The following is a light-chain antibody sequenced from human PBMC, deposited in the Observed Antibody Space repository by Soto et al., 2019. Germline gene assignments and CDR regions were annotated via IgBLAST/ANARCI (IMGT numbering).Light chain of an antibody. Sequence: QSALTQPPSVSGAPGQRVTISCAGSSSNIGADYDVHWYQQLPGAAPKLLIYGDTNRPSGVPDRFSGSKSGTSASLAIAGLQAEDEADYYCQSYDSSLSGPVVFGGGTKLTVL. V-gene: IGLV1-40*01. CDR1: SSNIGADYD. CDR2: GDT. CDR3: QSYDSSLSGPVV. J-gene: IGLJ2*01.